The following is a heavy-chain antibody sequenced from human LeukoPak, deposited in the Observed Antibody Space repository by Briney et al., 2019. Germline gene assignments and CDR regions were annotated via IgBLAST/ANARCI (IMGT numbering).Heavy chain of an antibody. D-gene: IGHD4-17*01. CDR3: ARDREGKPTTVTTPRYFQH. Sequence: ASVKVSCKASGYTFTSYAMNWVRQAPGQGLEWMGWINTNTGNPTYAQGFTGRFVFSLDTSVSTAYLQISSLKAEDTAVYYCARDREGKPTTVTTPRYFQHWGQGTLVTVSS. V-gene: IGHV7-4-1*02. CDR1: GYTFTSYA. CDR2: INTNTGNP. J-gene: IGHJ1*01.